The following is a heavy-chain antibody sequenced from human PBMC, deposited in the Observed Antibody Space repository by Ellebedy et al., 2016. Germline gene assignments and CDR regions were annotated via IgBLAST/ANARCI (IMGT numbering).Heavy chain of an antibody. V-gene: IGHV3-7*01. CDR1: GFSFSTYW. D-gene: IGHD6-19*01. CDR3: ARDLGRAVAGYH. J-gene: IGHJ5*02. Sequence: GESLKISXAASGFSFSTYWMSWVRQAPGKGLEWVANMKYDGSEKYYVDSVKGRFTISRDNAKNSLYLQMNSLRAEDTAVYYCARDLGRAVAGYHWGQGTLVTVSS. CDR2: MKYDGSEK.